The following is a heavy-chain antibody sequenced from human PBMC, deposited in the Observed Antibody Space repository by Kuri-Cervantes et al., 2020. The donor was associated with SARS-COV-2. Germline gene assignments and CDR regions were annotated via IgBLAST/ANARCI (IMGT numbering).Heavy chain of an antibody. D-gene: IGHD3-22*01. Sequence: GESLKISCAASGFTFSSYSMNWVRQAPGKGLEWVSSISSSSYIYYADSVKGRFTISRDNAKNSLYLQMNSLRAEDTAVYYCASPSSGYSGGFDYWGQGTLVTVSS. V-gene: IGHV3-21*01. CDR3: ASPSSGYSGGFDY. J-gene: IGHJ4*02. CDR1: GFTFSSYS. CDR2: ISSSSYI.